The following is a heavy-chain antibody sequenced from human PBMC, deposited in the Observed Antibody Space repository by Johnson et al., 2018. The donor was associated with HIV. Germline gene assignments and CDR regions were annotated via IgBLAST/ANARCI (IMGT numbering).Heavy chain of an antibody. CDR1: GFTLSNAW. D-gene: IGHD1-7*01. J-gene: IGHJ3*02. CDR2: IKSKTDGGTT. Sequence: VQLVESGGGLVKPGGSLRLSCAASGFTLSNAWMSWVRQAPGKGLEWVGRIKSKTDGGTTDYAAPVKGRFTISRDDSKNTLYLQMNSLRAEDTAVYYCARDATGTTGGGAFDIWGQGTMVTVSS. CDR3: ARDATGTTGGGAFDI. V-gene: IGHV3-15*01.